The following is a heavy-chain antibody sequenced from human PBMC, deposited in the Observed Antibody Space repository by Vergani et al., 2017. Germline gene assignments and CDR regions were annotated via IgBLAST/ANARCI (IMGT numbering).Heavy chain of an antibody. D-gene: IGHD1-1*01. Sequence: EVQLLESGGGLVQPGGSLRLSCAASGFTFSSYAMSWVRQAPGKGLEWVSNINTYGDYTQYGDSEKGRFTISRDNSKSTLYLQMNSLRAEDTAIDYCAKWGWNYWFDSWGQGTLVIVS. CDR1: GFTFSSYA. CDR3: AKWGWNYWFDS. V-gene: IGHV3-23*01. CDR2: INTYGDYT. J-gene: IGHJ5*01.